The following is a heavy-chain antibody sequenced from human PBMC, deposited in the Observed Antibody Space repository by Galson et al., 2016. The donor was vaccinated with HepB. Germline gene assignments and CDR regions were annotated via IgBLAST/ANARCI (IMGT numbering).Heavy chain of an antibody. D-gene: IGHD1-26*01. J-gene: IGHJ4*02. CDR3: ARDSWGADY. Sequence: SVKVSCKASGYPFIPYNMHWVRQAPGQGLEWMGMTHTNVGTTTYAQKFQGKVTMTWDTSRNKVYMELKSLKFEDSAAYFCARDSWGADYWGQGTLVTVSS. CDR2: THTNVGTT. V-gene: IGHV1-46*01. CDR1: GYPFIPYN.